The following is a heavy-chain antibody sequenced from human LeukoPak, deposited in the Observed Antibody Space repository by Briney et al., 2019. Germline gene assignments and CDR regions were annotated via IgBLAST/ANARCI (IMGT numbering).Heavy chain of an antibody. Sequence: PGGSLRLSCAASGFTFSDYYMSWIRQAPGKGLEWVANIKQDGSEKYYVDSVKGRSTISRDNAKNSLYLQMNSLRVEDTAVYYCARGSGHTIDYWGQGTLVTVSS. V-gene: IGHV3-7*04. CDR3: ARGSGHTIDY. CDR2: IKQDGSEK. D-gene: IGHD6-19*01. CDR1: GFTFSDYY. J-gene: IGHJ4*02.